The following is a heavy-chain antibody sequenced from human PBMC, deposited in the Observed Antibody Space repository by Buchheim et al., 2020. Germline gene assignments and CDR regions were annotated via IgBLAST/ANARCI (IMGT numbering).Heavy chain of an antibody. CDR1: GFTFSSYE. CDR2: ITSSGDIG. Sequence: EVQLVESGGGLVQPGGSLRLSCAASGFTFSSYEMNWVRQAPGKGLEWVSYITSSGDIGYYADSVKGRFTISRHNAKNSLYLQMNSLRAEDTAVYYCARDLGAAGQHFDYWGQGTL. J-gene: IGHJ4*02. D-gene: IGHD6-13*01. CDR3: ARDLGAAGQHFDY. V-gene: IGHV3-48*03.